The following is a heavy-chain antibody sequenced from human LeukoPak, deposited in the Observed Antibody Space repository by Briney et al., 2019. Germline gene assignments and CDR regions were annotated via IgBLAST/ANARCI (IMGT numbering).Heavy chain of an antibody. CDR3: ARDPSGSWQRFDY. V-gene: IGHV1-46*01. CDR1: GYTFTTLY. J-gene: IGHJ4*02. CDR2: INPNGGGT. Sequence: ASVKVSCKASGYTFTTLYLHWVRQAPGQGLEWMGVINPNGGGTRYAEKFQGRVTMTRETSTSPVSMELSSLRSEDTAVYYCARDPSGSWQRFDYWGQGSLVTVSS. D-gene: IGHD2-15*01.